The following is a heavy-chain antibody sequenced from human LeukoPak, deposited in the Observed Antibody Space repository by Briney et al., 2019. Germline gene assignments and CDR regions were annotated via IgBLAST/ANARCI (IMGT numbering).Heavy chain of an antibody. Sequence: SETLSLTCTMSGGSISTYYWSWIRQPPGKGLEWIGYIYYSGNTNYNPSLKSRVTISIDTSKRQFSLKLTSVTAADTAIYYCARLPTMTTMGYWGQGTLVTASS. V-gene: IGHV4-59*08. D-gene: IGHD4-17*01. CDR2: IYYSGNT. CDR3: ARLPTMTTMGY. CDR1: GGSISTYY. J-gene: IGHJ4*02.